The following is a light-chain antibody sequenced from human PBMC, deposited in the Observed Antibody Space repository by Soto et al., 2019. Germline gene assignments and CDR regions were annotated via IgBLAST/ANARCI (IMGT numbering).Light chain of an antibody. J-gene: IGKJ5*01. CDR2: GAS. CDR1: QSVSSN. Sequence: TSALPLASVDRATISCLASQSVSSNLAWYQQKPGQAPRLLIYGASTRATGIPARFSGSGSGTEFTLTICGLQSEDFAVYYCQQYTNWLPFNCAQGTRLEIK. V-gene: IGKV3-15*01. CDR3: QQYTNWLPFN.